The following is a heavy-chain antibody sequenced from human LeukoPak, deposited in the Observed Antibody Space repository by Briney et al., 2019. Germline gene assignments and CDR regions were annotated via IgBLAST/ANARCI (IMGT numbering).Heavy chain of an antibody. CDR3: ARDLDGSGSYYTDY. J-gene: IGHJ4*02. CDR2: ISAYNGNT. Sequence: ASVKVSCKTSAYTFSNYGFNWVRQAPGQGLEWMGWISAYNGNTKYAQRFQGRFTMTTDTSTSTAYIELRSLTSDDTAVYYCARDLDGSGSYYTDYWGQGTLVTVSS. V-gene: IGHV1-18*01. D-gene: IGHD3-10*01. CDR1: AYTFSNYG.